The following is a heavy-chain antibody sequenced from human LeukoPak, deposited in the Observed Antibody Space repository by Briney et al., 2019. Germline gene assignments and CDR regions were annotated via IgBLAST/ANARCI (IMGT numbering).Heavy chain of an antibody. J-gene: IGHJ6*02. Sequence: PGGSLRLSCAASGFTLSGYTFNWVRQAPGKGLEWVSSISSSSSYIYYADSVKGRFTISRDNAKNSLYLQMNSLRAEDTAVYYCARVGTAASCGMDVWGQGTTVTVSS. CDR2: ISSSSSYI. D-gene: IGHD6-13*01. CDR3: ARVGTAASCGMDV. V-gene: IGHV3-21*01. CDR1: GFTLSGYT.